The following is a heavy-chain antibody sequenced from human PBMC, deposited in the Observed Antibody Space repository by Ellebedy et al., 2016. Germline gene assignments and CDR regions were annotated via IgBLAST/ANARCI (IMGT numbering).Heavy chain of an antibody. D-gene: IGHD6-19*01. Sequence: ASVKVSCXASGYTFTSYAMHWVRQAPGQRLEWMGWINAGNGNTKYSQKFQGRVTITRDTSASTAYMELSSLRSEDTAVYYCARDRRQWLSGGPLDPWGQGTLVTVSS. V-gene: IGHV1-3*01. J-gene: IGHJ5*02. CDR3: ARDRRQWLSGGPLDP. CDR2: INAGNGNT. CDR1: GYTFTSYA.